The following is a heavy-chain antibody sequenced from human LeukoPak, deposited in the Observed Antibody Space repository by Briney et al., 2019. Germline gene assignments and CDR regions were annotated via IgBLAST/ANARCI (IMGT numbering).Heavy chain of an antibody. J-gene: IGHJ4*02. Sequence: GGSLRLSCAASGFTFSSYAMSWVRQAPGKGLEWVSAISGSGGSTYYADSVKGRFTISRDNSKNTLYLQMNSLRAEDTAVYYCAKSGDSSGYEPYDYWGQETLVTVSS. V-gene: IGHV3-23*01. CDR1: GFTFSSYA. D-gene: IGHD5-12*01. CDR3: AKSGDSSGYEPYDY. CDR2: ISGSGGST.